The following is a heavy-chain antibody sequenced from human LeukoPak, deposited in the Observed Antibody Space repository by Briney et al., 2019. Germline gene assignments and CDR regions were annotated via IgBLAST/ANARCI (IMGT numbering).Heavy chain of an antibody. CDR3: AKDNRRHYTSGPNPDSLH. CDR2: ISWNSGSI. CDR1: GFIFNNYA. J-gene: IGHJ4*02. Sequence: GGSLRLSCAGSGFIFNNYAMHWVRQPPGKGLEWVSGISWNSGSIDYADSVKGRFTISRDSAKNSLYLQMNSLRVEDTAFYYCAKDNRRHYTSGPNPDSLHWGQGALVTVSS. D-gene: IGHD6-19*01. V-gene: IGHV3-9*01.